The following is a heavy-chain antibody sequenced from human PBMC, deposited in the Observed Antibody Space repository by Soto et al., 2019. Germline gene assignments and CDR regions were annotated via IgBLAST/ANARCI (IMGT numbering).Heavy chain of an antibody. CDR2: INQSGSS. CDR3: ARERRVVGGYSSSWYDYFDS. CDR1: GGSFSTYF. V-gene: IGHV4-34*01. Sequence: SETLSLTCSVDGGSFSTYFWTWVRQPPGKELEWIGEINQSGSSSYNPSLESRVSISVDTYKKQFSLKLSSVTAADTAVYYCARERRVVGGYSSSWYDYFDSWGQGTPVTVSS. J-gene: IGHJ4*02. D-gene: IGHD6-13*01.